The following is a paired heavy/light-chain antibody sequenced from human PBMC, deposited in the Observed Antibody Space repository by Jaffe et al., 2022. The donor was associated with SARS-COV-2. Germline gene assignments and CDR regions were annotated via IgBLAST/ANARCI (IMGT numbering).Heavy chain of an antibody. CDR1: GFAMNYNY. J-gene: IGHJ4*02. D-gene: IGHD6-19*01. CDR2: IYSGGNT. V-gene: IGHV3-53*01. Sequence: EVQLVESGGGLIQPGGSLRLSCAASGFAMNYNYMSWVRQAPGKGLEWVSVIYSGGNTHYADSVKGRFTISRDNSKNTLFLQMNTLRAEDTAVYYCARGNSAWYDYWGQGTLVTVSS. CDR3: ARGNSAWYDY.
Light chain of an antibody. CDR3: QQYNKWPQT. Sequence: EIVMTQSPATLSVSPGERATLSCTASQSVSSTLAWYQQKPGQAPRVLIYDVSTRATGIPARFSGSGSGTEFTLTISSLQSEDFAVYYCQQYNKWPQTFGQGTKVEIK. V-gene: IGKV3-15*01. J-gene: IGKJ1*01. CDR2: DVS. CDR1: QSVSST.